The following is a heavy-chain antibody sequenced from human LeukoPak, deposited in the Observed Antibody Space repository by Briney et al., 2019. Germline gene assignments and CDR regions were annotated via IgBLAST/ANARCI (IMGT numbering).Heavy chain of an antibody. D-gene: IGHD3-10*01. CDR2: IWYDGSNK. V-gene: IGHV3-33*01. Sequence: PGGSLRLSCAASGFTFSSYGMHWVRQAPGKGLEWVAVIWYDGSNKYYADSVKGRFTISRDNSKNTPYLQMNSLRAEDTAVYYCAREPVTTRRDTNLWFGDYGMDVWGKGTTVTVSS. J-gene: IGHJ6*04. CDR1: GFTFSSYG. CDR3: AREPVTTRRDTNLWFGDYGMDV.